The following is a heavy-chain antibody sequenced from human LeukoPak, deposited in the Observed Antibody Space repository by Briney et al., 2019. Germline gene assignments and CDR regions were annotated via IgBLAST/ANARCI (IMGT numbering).Heavy chain of an antibody. CDR3: ARGYYYDSSGHPHGPAFDP. V-gene: IGHV3-21*01. Sequence: PGGSLRLSXAASGFTFSSYSMNWVRQAPGKGLEWVSSISSSSSYIYYADSVKGRFTISRDNAKNSLYLQMNSLRAEDTAVYYCARGYYYDSSGHPHGPAFDPWGQGTLVTVSS. J-gene: IGHJ5*02. D-gene: IGHD3-22*01. CDR2: ISSSSSYI. CDR1: GFTFSSYS.